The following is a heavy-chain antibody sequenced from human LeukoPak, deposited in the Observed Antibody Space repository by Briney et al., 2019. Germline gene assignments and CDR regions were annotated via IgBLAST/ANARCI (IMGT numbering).Heavy chain of an antibody. D-gene: IGHD3-10*01. J-gene: IGHJ6*03. CDR2: INTDGSST. CDR1: GFTFSHYW. V-gene: IGHV3-74*01. CDR3: ARRSIAYGSGGYYYYMDV. Sequence: GGSLRLSCAASGFTFSHYWMHWVRQAPGKGLVWVSRINTDGSSTSYADSVKGRFTISRDNAKNTLYLQMNSLRAEDTAVYYCARRSIAYGSGGYYYYMDVWGKGTTVTVSS.